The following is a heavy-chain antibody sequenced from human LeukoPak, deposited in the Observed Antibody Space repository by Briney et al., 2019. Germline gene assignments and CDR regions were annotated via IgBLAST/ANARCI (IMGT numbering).Heavy chain of an antibody. Sequence: GGSLRLSCAASGFTFSDYYMSWIRQAPGKGLEWVGFIRSKAYGGTTEYAASVKGRFTISRDDSKSIAYLQMNSLKTEDTAVYYCTRSVGATTKFDYWGQGTLVTVSS. V-gene: IGHV3-49*03. CDR2: IRSKAYGGTT. J-gene: IGHJ4*02. D-gene: IGHD1-26*01. CDR3: TRSVGATTKFDY. CDR1: GFTFSDYY.